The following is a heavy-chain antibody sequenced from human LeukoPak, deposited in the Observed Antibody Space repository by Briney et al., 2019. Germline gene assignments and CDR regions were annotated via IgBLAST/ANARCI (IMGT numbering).Heavy chain of an antibody. V-gene: IGHV3-13*01. D-gene: IGHD3-10*01. CDR3: ARAPYGSGSLDY. CDR1: GFTFSSYD. J-gene: IGHJ4*02. Sequence: PGGSLRLSCAASGFTFSSYDMHWVRQATGKGLELVSAIGTAGDTYYPGSVKGRFTISRENAKNSLYLQMNSLRAGDTAVYYCARAPYGSGSLDYWGQGTLVTVSS. CDR2: IGTAGDT.